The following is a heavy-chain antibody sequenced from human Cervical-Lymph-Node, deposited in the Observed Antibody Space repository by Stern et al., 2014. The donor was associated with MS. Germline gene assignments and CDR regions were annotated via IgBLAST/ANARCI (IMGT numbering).Heavy chain of an antibody. V-gene: IGHV3-30*01. CDR2: ISYDGSNK. CDR1: GFTFSSYA. Sequence: VQLVESGGGVVQPGRSLRLSCAASGFTFSSYAMHWVRQAPGKGLERVAVISYDGSNKYYADSVKGRFTISRDNSKNTLYLQMNSLRAEDTAVYYCARDTVAGYYYYYGMDVWGQGTTVTVSS. J-gene: IGHJ6*02. D-gene: IGHD6-19*01. CDR3: ARDTVAGYYYYYGMDV.